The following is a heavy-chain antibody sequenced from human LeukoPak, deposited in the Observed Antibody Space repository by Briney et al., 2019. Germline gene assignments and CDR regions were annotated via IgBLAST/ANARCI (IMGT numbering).Heavy chain of an antibody. D-gene: IGHD3-3*01. CDR3: ASSITIFGVVLRTIYFDY. CDR1: GGSISSSSHY. V-gene: IGHV4-39*01. Sequence: SETLSLTCTVSGGSISSSSHYWGWVRQPPGKGLEWIGSMYYSGRTYYNPSLKSRVIISVDTSKNQFSLKLRSVTAADTAVYYCASSITIFGVVLRTIYFDYWGQGILVTVSS. J-gene: IGHJ4*02. CDR2: MYYSGRT.